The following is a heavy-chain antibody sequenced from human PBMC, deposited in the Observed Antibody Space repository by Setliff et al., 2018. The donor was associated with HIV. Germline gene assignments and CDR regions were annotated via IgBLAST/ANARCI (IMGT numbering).Heavy chain of an antibody. CDR2: ISTSGST. CDR3: AREPWYSSCCAFCAVWFDP. V-gene: IGHV4-61*02. Sequence: SETLSLTCTVYGGSISSDSYHWTWTRQPAGKGLEWIGRISTSGSTNYNPSLRSRVTLPVNSSKNKFSLRLSSVTAADTSVSYCAREPWYSSCCAFCAVWFDPWGQGTLVTVSS. D-gene: IGHD6-13*01. J-gene: IGHJ5*02. CDR1: GGSISSDSYH.